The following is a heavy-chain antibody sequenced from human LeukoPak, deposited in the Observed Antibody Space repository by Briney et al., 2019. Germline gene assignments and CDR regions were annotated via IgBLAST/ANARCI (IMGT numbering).Heavy chain of an antibody. CDR1: AFTFSSYP. Sequence: GGSLRLSCAAFAFTFSSYPMNGVRQPPGKGLDGVPSISSSGSYIYYADSVKGRFTISRDNAKNSLYLQMNSLRAEDTAVYYCAREESSSSGYYFDYWGQGTLVTVSS. D-gene: IGHD6-6*01. J-gene: IGHJ4*02. V-gene: IGHV3-21*01. CDR2: ISSSGSYI. CDR3: AREESSSSGYYFDY.